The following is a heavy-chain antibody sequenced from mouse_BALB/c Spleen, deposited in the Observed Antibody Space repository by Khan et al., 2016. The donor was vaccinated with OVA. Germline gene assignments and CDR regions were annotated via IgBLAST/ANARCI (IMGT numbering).Heavy chain of an antibody. CDR1: GFTFSTYG. Sequence: EVELVESGGDLVKPAGSLKLSCAASGFTFSTYGMSWVRQTPDKRLEWVATVSSGGHYTYYPDTVKGRFTISRDNAKNTLYLQMSSLKSEDTAMFYCARIAYYYDSEGFAYWGQGTLVTVSA. CDR3: ARIAYYYDSEGFAY. D-gene: IGHD1-1*01. J-gene: IGHJ3*01. CDR2: VSSGGHYT. V-gene: IGHV5-6*01.